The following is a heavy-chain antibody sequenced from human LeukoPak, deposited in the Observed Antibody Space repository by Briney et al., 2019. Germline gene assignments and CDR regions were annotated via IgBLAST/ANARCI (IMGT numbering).Heavy chain of an antibody. CDR3: AKDRLAVAGVVTGVNDY. D-gene: IGHD6-19*01. V-gene: IGHV3-23*01. CDR2: ICSSGGST. CDR1: GFTVSSYA. J-gene: IGHJ4*02. Sequence: GGSLRLSCAASGFTVSSYAMSWVRQAPGKGLEWVSVICSSGGSTYYADSVNGRFNISRDNYKNPLYLQMNSLRAEDTAVYYCAKDRLAVAGVVTGVNDYWGQGNLVTVSS.